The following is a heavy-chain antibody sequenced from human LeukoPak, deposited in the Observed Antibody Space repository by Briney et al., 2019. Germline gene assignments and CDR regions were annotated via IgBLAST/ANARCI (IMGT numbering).Heavy chain of an antibody. D-gene: IGHD3-9*01. V-gene: IGHV1-18*01. Sequence: GASVKVSCKASGYTFTSYGISWVRQAPGQGLEWKGWISANNGNTNYAQKLQGRVTMTTDTSTSTAYMELRSLRSDDTAVYYCARDGDYDILTGRASNYYMDVWGKGTTVTVSS. J-gene: IGHJ6*03. CDR2: ISANNGNT. CDR1: GYTFTSYG. CDR3: ARDGDYDILTGRASNYYMDV.